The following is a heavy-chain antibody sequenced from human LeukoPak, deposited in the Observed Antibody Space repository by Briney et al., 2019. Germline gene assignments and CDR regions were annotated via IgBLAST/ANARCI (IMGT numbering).Heavy chain of an antibody. D-gene: IGHD5-18*01. V-gene: IGHV4-34*01. CDR1: GGSFSGYY. J-gene: IGHJ5*02. CDR3: ARANVDTAMPLYGGGFDP. CDR2: INHSGST. Sequence: SETLSLTCAVYGGSFSGYYWSWIRQPPGKGLEWIGEINHSGSTNYNPSLKSRVTISVDTSENQFSLKLSSVTAADTAVYYCARANVDTAMPLYGGGFDPWGQGTLVTVSS.